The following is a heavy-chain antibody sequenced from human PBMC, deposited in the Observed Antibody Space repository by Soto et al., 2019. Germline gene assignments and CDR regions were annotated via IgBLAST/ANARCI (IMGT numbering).Heavy chain of an antibody. D-gene: IGHD3-3*01. CDR1: GGSISSYY. V-gene: IGHV4-59*01. Sequence: SETLSLTCTVSGGSISSYYWSWIRQPPGKGLEWIGYIDYSGSTDYNPSLKSRVTISADTSKNHFSLKLSSVTAADTAVYYCARHYTTDPFDYWGQGTLVTVSS. CDR3: ARHYTTDPFDY. J-gene: IGHJ4*01. CDR2: IDYSGST.